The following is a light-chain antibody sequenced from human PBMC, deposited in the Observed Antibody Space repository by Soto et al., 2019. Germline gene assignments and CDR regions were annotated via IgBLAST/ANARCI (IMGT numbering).Light chain of an antibody. Sequence: EMKMTQSPSTLSACVGDRVTITCRASQSISSWLAWYQQKPGKAPKLLIYDAPSLESGVPSRFSGSGSGTEFTLTISSLEPEDFAVYYCQQYNSYFQTFGQGTKVDI. J-gene: IGKJ1*01. CDR1: QSISSW. V-gene: IGKV1-5*01. CDR2: DAP. CDR3: QQYNSYFQT.